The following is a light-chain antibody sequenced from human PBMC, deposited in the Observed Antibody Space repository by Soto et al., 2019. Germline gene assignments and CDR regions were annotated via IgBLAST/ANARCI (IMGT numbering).Light chain of an antibody. Sequence: AIQLTQSPSSLSASVGDRVTITCRASQGISSALAWYQHKPGRAPRLLIYDASSLQSGVSSRFSGSGSGTDFTLTISSLQPEDFATYYCHQFQSYALTFGGGTKLEI. CDR3: HQFQSYALT. CDR2: DAS. CDR1: QGISSA. J-gene: IGKJ4*01. V-gene: IGKV1-13*02.